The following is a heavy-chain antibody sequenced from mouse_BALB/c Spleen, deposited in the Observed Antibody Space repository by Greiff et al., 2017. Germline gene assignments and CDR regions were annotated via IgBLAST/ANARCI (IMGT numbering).Heavy chain of an antibody. CDR1: GFNIKDTY. Sequence: EVKLMESGAELVKPGASVKLSCTASGFNIKDTYMHWVKQRPEQGLEWIGRIDPANGNTKYDPKFQGKATITADTSSNTAYLQLSSLTSEDTAVYYCARWALDWYFDVWGAGTTVTVSS. J-gene: IGHJ1*01. CDR2: IDPANGNT. V-gene: IGHV14-3*02. CDR3: ARWALDWYFDV.